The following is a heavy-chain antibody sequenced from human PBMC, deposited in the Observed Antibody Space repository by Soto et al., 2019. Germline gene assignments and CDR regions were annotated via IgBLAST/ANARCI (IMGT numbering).Heavy chain of an antibody. J-gene: IGHJ4*02. CDR2: VNPSGGHT. CDR1: GDTFTDYY. D-gene: IGHD2-21*02. Sequence: QVQLMQSGAEVKKPGASVKVSCKASGDTFTDYYIHWVRQAPGQGLEWMGTVNPSGGHTTYAQHFLGRVTMTRDTSTSTRYMELTSLTSDDMAIYYCARGGHVVVVTAALDYWGQGTLVTVSS. V-gene: IGHV1-46*01. CDR3: ARGGHVVVVTAALDY.